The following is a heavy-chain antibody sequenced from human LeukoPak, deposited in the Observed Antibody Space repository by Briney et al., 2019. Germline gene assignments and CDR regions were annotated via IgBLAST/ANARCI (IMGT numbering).Heavy chain of an antibody. CDR1: GDSVSSNSGA. CDR3: ASGTHANGWSN. Sequence: SQTLSLTCAVSGDSVSSNSGAWNWIRQSPSRGLEWLGRTYYRSKFYNDYAPSVKSRITINPDTSKNQFSLQLNSVTPEDTAVYYCASGTHANGWSNWGQGTLVTVSS. J-gene: IGHJ4*02. CDR2: TYYRSKFYN. V-gene: IGHV6-1*01. D-gene: IGHD6-19*01.